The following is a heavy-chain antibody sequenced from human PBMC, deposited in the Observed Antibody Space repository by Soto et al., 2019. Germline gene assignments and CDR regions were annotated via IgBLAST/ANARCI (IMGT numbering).Heavy chain of an antibody. Sequence: PGGSLRLSCAASGFTFDDYAMHWVRQAPGKGLEWVSGISWNSGSIGYADSVKGRFTISRDNAKNSLYLQMNSLRAEDTALYYCAKDMLAVATINAFDIWGQGTMVTVSS. J-gene: IGHJ3*02. CDR2: ISWNSGSI. D-gene: IGHD6-19*01. V-gene: IGHV3-9*01. CDR3: AKDMLAVATINAFDI. CDR1: GFTFDDYA.